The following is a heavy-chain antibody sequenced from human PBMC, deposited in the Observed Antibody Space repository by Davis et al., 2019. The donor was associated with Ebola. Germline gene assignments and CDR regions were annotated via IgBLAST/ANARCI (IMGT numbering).Heavy chain of an antibody. J-gene: IGHJ4*02. CDR3: ASSGIVGATYYFDY. CDR2: ISSNGGST. Sequence: PGGSLRLSCSASGFTFSSYAMHWVRQAPGKGLEYVLAISSNGGSTYYADSVKGRFTISRDNSKNTLYLQMSSLRAEDTAVYYCASSGIVGATYYFDYWGQGTLITVSS. V-gene: IGHV3-64D*06. CDR1: GFTFSSYA. D-gene: IGHD1-26*01.